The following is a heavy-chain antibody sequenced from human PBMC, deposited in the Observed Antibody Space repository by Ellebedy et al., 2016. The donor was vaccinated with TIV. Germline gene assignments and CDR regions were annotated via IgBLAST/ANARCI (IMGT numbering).Heavy chain of an antibody. D-gene: IGHD2-21*02. CDR2: IWYDGSHE. Sequence: GESLKISXAASGFPFSSYGMHWVRQAPGKGLEWVAVIWYDGSHENYVDSVKGRFTISRDNSKNTLYLQMNSLRAEDTAVYYCSLAYCTGDCYSFDYWGQGTLVTVSS. CDR3: SLAYCTGDCYSFDY. V-gene: IGHV3-33*01. J-gene: IGHJ4*02. CDR1: GFPFSSYG.